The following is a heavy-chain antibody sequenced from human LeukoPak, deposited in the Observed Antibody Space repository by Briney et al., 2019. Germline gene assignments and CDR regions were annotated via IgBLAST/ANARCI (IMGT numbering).Heavy chain of an antibody. CDR3: AKIGSSHDFDY. J-gene: IGHJ4*02. CDR1: GFTFSSYA. D-gene: IGHD1-26*01. V-gene: IGHV3-30-3*02. CDR2: ISYDGSNK. Sequence: GGSLRLSCAASGFTFSSYAMHWVRQAPGKGLEWVAVISYDGSNKYYADSVKGRFTISRDNSKNTLYLQMNSLRAEDTAVYYCAKIGSSHDFDYWGQGTLITVSS.